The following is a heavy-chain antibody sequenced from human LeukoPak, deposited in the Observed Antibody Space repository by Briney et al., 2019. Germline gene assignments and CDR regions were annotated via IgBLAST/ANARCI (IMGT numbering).Heavy chain of an antibody. CDR2: IYSGDST. J-gene: IGHJ4*02. V-gene: IGHV3-66*01. Sequence: GGSLRLSCAASGFTFSDYSMNWVRQAPGKGLEWVSAIYSGDSTYHADSVKSKFNSSRDNSKNTLHLQMNSLRVEDTAVYYGVREGPLDRGYDQRTGVDYWGQGTRVTVSS. D-gene: IGHD5-12*01. CDR3: VREGPLDRGYDQRTGVDY. CDR1: GFTFSDYS.